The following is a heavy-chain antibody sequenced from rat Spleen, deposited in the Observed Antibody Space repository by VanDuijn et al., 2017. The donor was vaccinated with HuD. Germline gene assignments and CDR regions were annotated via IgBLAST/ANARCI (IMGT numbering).Heavy chain of an antibody. J-gene: IGHJ1*01. Sequence: QVQLKESGPGLVQPSQTLSLTCTVSGFSLTSNSVSWVRQPPGKGLEWMGAIWSGGDTRYNSALKSRLSISKDTSKSQVFLKMNSLQTEDTATYYCARDPGYSGPYWYFDFWGPGTMVTVSS. CDR3: ARDPGYSGPYWYFDF. CDR2: IWSGGDT. V-gene: IGHV2-15*01. CDR1: GFSLTSNS. D-gene: IGHD1-1*01.